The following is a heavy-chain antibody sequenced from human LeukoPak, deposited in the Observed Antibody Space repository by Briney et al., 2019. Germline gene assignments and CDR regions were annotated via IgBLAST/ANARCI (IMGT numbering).Heavy chain of an antibody. D-gene: IGHD3-3*01. CDR1: GFTFSNFA. Sequence: GGSLRLSCAPSGFTFSNFAMSWVRQAPGKGLEWVSGISGSGGSTYHADSVKGRFTISRDRSKNTLYLQMNSLRAEDTAIYYCARNIWSGYYFFGYWGQGTLVTVSS. J-gene: IGHJ4*02. V-gene: IGHV3-23*01. CDR3: ARNIWSGYYFFGY. CDR2: ISGSGGST.